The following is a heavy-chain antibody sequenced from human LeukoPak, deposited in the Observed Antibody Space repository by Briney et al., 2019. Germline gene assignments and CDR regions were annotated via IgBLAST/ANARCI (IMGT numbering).Heavy chain of an antibody. CDR1: GVSFSGYY. CDR3: ARGLSYGDYPLGY. D-gene: IGHD4-17*01. J-gene: IGHJ4*02. CDR2: INHSGST. V-gene: IGHV4-34*01. Sequence: PSETLSLTCAVYGVSFSGYYWSWIRQPPGKGLEWIGEINHSGSTNYNPSLKSRVTISVDTSKNQFSLKLSSVTAADTAVYYCARGLSYGDYPLGYWGQGTLVTVSS.